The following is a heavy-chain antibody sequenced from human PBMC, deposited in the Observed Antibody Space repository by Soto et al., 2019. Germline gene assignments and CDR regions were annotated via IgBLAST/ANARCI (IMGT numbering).Heavy chain of an antibody. CDR1: GFTFSSYA. CDR3: AKDGGYYGSGPDAFDI. J-gene: IGHJ3*02. D-gene: IGHD3-10*01. Sequence: GGSLRLSCAASGFTFSSYAMSWVRQAPGKGLEWVSAISGSGGSTYYADSVKGRFTISRDNSKNTLYLQMNSLRAEDTAVYYCAKDGGYYGSGPDAFDIWGQGTMVTVSS. V-gene: IGHV3-23*01. CDR2: ISGSGGST.